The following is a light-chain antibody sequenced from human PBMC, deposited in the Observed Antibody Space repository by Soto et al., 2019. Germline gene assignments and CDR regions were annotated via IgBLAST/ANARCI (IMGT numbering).Light chain of an antibody. CDR2: DVT. CDR1: SSDVGGYNF. CDR3: CSYAGSYTLYV. V-gene: IGLV2-11*01. J-gene: IGLJ1*01. Sequence: QSALTQPRSVSGSPGQSGTISFTGTSSDVGGYNFVSWYQQHPGKVPKLMIYDVTKRPSGVPNRFSGSKSGNTASLTISALQAEDEADYYCCSYAGSYTLYVFGTGTKVTVL.